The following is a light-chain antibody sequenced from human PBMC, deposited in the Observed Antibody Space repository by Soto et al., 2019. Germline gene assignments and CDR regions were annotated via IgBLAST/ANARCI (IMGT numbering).Light chain of an antibody. CDR1: QSISSW. CDR2: DAS. CDR3: QQYNSYSET. V-gene: IGKV1-5*01. J-gene: IGKJ4*01. Sequence: DIQMTQSPSTLSASVGDRVTITCRASQSISSWLAWYQQKPGKAPKLLIHDASSLESGVPSRFSGSGSGTEFTLTISSLQPDDFATYYCQQYNSYSETFGGGTKVDIK.